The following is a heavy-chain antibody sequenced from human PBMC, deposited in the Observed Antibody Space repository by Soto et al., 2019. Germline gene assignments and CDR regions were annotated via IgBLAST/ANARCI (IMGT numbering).Heavy chain of an antibody. CDR2: IGAGGGST. CDR1: GFTFSSYA. J-gene: IGHJ4*02. V-gene: IGHV3-23*01. D-gene: IGHD3-10*01. Sequence: EVQLLEAGGGLVQPGGSLRLSCAASGFTFSSYAMSWVRQAPGKGLEWVSTIGAGGGSTYYADSVKGRFTISRDNSKNTLYLQMNSLRAEDTAVYYCAKVRPGFDYWGQGTLVTVSS. CDR3: AKVRPGFDY.